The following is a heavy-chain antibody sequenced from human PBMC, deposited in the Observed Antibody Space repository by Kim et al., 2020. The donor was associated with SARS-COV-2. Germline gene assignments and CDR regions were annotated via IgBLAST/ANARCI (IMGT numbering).Heavy chain of an antibody. V-gene: IGHV3-43*02. D-gene: IGHD3-9*01. Sequence: GGSLRLSCAASGFTFDDYAMHWVRQAPGKGLEWVSLISGDGGSTYYADSVKGRFTISRDNSKNSLYLQMNSLRTEDTALYYCAKDMRDILTGYYNGFAFDIWGQGTMVTVSS. J-gene: IGHJ3*02. CDR3: AKDMRDILTGYYNGFAFDI. CDR2: ISGDGGST. CDR1: GFTFDDYA.